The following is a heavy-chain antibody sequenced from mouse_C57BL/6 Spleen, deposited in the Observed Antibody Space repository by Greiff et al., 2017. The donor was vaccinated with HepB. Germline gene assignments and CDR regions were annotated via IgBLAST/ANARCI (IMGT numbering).Heavy chain of an antibody. CDR2: INSDGGST. CDR3: ARQGRGWYFDV. Sequence: EVHLVESGGGLVQPGESLKLSCESNEYEFPSHDMSWVRKTPEKRLELVAAINSDGGSTYYPDTMERRFIISRDNTKKTLYLQMGSLRAEDTALYYCARQGRGWYFDVWGTGTTVTVSS. V-gene: IGHV5-2*01. CDR1: EYEFPSHD. J-gene: IGHJ1*03.